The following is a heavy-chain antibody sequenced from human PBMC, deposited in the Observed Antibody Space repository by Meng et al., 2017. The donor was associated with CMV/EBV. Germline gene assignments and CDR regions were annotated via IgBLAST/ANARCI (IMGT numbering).Heavy chain of an antibody. V-gene: IGHV3-7*01. CDR3: ARDGTIAAAGHSYYYYGMDV. J-gene: IGHJ6*02. CDR1: GFTFSSYW. Sequence: GGSLRLSCAASGFTFSSYWMSWVRQAPGKGLEWVANIKQDGSEKYYVDSVKGRFTISRDNAKNSLYLQMNSLRAEDTAVYYCARDGTIAAAGHSYYYYGMDVWAKGPRSPSP. D-gene: IGHD6-13*01. CDR2: IKQDGSEK.